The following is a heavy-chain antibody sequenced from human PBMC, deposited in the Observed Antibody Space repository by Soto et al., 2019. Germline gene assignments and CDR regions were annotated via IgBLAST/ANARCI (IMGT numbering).Heavy chain of an antibody. CDR2: VNGDGSIT. V-gene: IGHV3-74*01. CDR3: SRETLWFGESPKS. Sequence: EVQLVESGGRSVQPGTSLRISCAASGFTFGSYWMDWVRQAPGKGLVWVSRVNGDGSITTYADSVKGRFTISRDNAGNTRYLQMNSLRADDTAVYYCSRETLWFGESPKSGGQGTLVTVSS. J-gene: IGHJ4*02. D-gene: IGHD3-10*01. CDR1: GFTFGSYW.